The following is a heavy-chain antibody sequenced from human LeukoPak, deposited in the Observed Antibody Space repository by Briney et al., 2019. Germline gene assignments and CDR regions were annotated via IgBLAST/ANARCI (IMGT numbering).Heavy chain of an antibody. CDR2: IIPIFGTA. CDR3: ARDSPSIVVVPAAIAVGWFDP. V-gene: IGHV1-69*05. J-gene: IGHJ5*02. CDR1: GGTFSSYA. D-gene: IGHD2-2*01. Sequence: SVKVPCKASGGTFSSYAISWVRQAPGQGLEWMGRIIPIFGTANYAQKFQGRVTITTDESTSTAYMELSSLRSEDTAVYYCARDSPSIVVVPAAIAVGWFDPWGQGTLVTVSS.